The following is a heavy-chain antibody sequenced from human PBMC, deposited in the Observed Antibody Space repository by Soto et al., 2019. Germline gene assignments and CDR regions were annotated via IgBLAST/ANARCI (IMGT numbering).Heavy chain of an antibody. Sequence: GASVKVSCKASGYTFTSYGISWVRQAPGQGLEWMGWISAYNGNTNYAQKLQGRVTMTTDTSTSTAYMELRSLRSDDTAVYYCARDKVPGIATTGPSWFDPWGQGTLVTVSS. CDR1: GYTFTSYG. J-gene: IGHJ5*02. D-gene: IGHD6-13*01. CDR2: ISAYNGNT. V-gene: IGHV1-18*01. CDR3: ARDKVPGIATTGPSWFDP.